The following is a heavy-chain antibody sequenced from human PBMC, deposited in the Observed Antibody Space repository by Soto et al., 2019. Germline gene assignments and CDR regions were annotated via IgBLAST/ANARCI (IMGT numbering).Heavy chain of an antibody. D-gene: IGHD4-4*01. V-gene: IGHV4-4*02. CDR3: AREVDAYSKLRYFDY. J-gene: IGHJ4*02. Sequence: QGQLQAAGPGLVKPSGTLSLTCAVSGGAIISSNWWSVVRQPPGKGLEWIGEICQSGSINYKPYPKSRVTISVDKSKNQSSLKLSSVSAAYTAVYYCAREVDAYSKLRYFDYWGQGPLVTVSS. CDR2: ICQSGSI. CDR1: GGAIISSNW.